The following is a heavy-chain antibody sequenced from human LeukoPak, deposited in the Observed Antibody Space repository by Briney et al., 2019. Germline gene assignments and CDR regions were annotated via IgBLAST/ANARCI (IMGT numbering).Heavy chain of an antibody. Sequence: SETLSLTCTVSRGSISSGSYYWTWIRQPAGKGLEWIGRIFISGITDYNPALKSRVTISLDTSKNQFSLNLSSVTAADTAVYYCAKALYPIDAFDIWGQGTLVTVSS. CDR1: RGSISSGSYY. CDR3: AKALYPIDAFDI. D-gene: IGHD3-16*02. V-gene: IGHV4-61*02. J-gene: IGHJ3*02. CDR2: IFISGIT.